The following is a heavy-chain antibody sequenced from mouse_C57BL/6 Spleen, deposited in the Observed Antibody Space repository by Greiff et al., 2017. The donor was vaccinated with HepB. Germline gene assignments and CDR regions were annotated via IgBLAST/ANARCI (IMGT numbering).Heavy chain of an antibody. V-gene: IGHV1-4*01. Sequence: VQLQQSGADLARPGASVKISCKASGYTFTSYPMHWVKQRPGPGLEWIGYITPSSGYTKYKQKFKDKATLTADKSSSTAYMQLSSLTSEDSAVYYCARSGEGYLDYWGQGTTLTVSS. CDR1: GYTFTSYP. J-gene: IGHJ2*01. CDR3: ARSGEGYLDY. CDR2: ITPSSGYT.